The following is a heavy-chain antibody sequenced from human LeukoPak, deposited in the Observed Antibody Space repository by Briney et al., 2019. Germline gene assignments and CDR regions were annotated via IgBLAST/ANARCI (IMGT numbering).Heavy chain of an antibody. V-gene: IGHV3-30*02. CDR1: GFTFSSYG. CDR2: IRYDGSNK. D-gene: IGHD6-6*01. Sequence: GGSLRLSCAASGFTFSSYGMHWVRQAPGKGLEWVAFIRYDGSNKYYADSVKGRFTISRDNSKNTLYLQMNSLRAEDTAVYYCAKDSLGQLASGYFDYWGQGTLVTVSS. CDR3: AKDSLGQLASGYFDY. J-gene: IGHJ4*02.